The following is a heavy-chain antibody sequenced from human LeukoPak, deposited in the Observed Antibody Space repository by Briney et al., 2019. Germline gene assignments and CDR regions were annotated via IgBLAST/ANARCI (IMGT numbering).Heavy chain of an antibody. CDR2: IFSTGST. CDR3: ASVGTARPNYYYYMDV. Sequence: SQTLSLTCTVSGGSITSGTYYWSWIRQPAGKGLEWIGRIFSTGSTNYNPSLKSRVTMSVDTSKNQFSLNLSSVTAADTAVYYCASVGTARPNYYYYMDVWGKGTTVTVSS. V-gene: IGHV4-61*02. D-gene: IGHD6-6*01. CDR1: GGSITSGTYY. J-gene: IGHJ6*03.